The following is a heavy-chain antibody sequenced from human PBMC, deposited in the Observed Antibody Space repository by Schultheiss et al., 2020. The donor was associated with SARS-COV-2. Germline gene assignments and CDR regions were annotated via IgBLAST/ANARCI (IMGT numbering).Heavy chain of an antibody. CDR3: ARGPVVIASSSLYDFDY. J-gene: IGHJ4*02. CDR2: IYYSGST. D-gene: IGHD2-21*01. V-gene: IGHV4-59*12. Sequence: SETLSLTCTVSGGSISSYYWSWIRQPPGKGLEWIGYIYYSGSTNYNPSLKSRVTISVDTSKNQFSLKLSSVTAADTAVYYCARGPVVIASSSLYDFDYWGQGTLVTVSS. CDR1: GGSISSYY.